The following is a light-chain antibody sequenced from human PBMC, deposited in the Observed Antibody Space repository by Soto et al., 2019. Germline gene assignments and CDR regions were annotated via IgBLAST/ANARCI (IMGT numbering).Light chain of an antibody. CDR2: DAS. J-gene: IGKJ4*01. CDR1: QSIGRS. V-gene: IGKV3-11*01. Sequence: EVVLTQSPATLSLSLGERATLSCRASQSIGRSLAWYQQRPGQAPSLLISDASNRATGIPARFSGSGSGTDFSLTISSLEPEDFAVYYCQHHYSWTLTFGGGTMVEIK. CDR3: QHHYSWTLT.